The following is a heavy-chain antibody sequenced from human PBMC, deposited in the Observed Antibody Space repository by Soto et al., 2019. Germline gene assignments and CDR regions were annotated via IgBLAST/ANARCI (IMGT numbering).Heavy chain of an antibody. D-gene: IGHD3-10*01. CDR3: ASGGIGYYEKSYYYPENFEX. V-gene: IGHV4-34*01. CDR1: GGSFSGYY. J-gene: IGHJ1*01. CDR2: INHSGST. Sequence: SETLSLTCAVYGGSFSGYYWSWIRQPPGKGLEWIGEINHSGSTNYNPSLKSRVTISVDMSQNQFSLRLSYVTAADTAVYYCASGGIGYYEKSYYYPENFEXWGPGTGVT.